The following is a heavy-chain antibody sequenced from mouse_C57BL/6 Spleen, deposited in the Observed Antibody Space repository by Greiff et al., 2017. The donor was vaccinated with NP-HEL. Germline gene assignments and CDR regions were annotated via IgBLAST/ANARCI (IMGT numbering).Heavy chain of an antibody. CDR1: GYTFTSYW. CDR2: IDPSDSYT. Sequence: QVQLQQPGAELVMPGASVKLSCKASGYTFTSYWMHWVKQRPGQGLEWIGEIDPSDSYTNYNQKFKGKSTLTVDKSSSTAYMQLSSLTSEDSAVYYCARGSTMNAWFAYWGQGTLVTVSA. CDR3: ARGSTMNAWFAY. J-gene: IGHJ3*01. V-gene: IGHV1-69*01. D-gene: IGHD2-4*01.